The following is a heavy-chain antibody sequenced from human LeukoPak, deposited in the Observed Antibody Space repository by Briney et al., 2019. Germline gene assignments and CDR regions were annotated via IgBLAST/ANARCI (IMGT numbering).Heavy chain of an antibody. CDR1: GYTFTSYG. CDR3: ARARPYCSSTSCYEYYYGMDV. CDR2: ISAYNGNT. V-gene: IGHV1-18*01. J-gene: IGHJ6*02. Sequence: ASVKVSCKASGYTFTSYGISWVRQAPGQGLEWMGWISAYNGNTNYAQKLQGRVTMTTDTSTSTAYMELRSLRSDDTDVYYCARARPYCSSTSCYEYYYGMDVWGQGTTVTVSS. D-gene: IGHD2-2*01.